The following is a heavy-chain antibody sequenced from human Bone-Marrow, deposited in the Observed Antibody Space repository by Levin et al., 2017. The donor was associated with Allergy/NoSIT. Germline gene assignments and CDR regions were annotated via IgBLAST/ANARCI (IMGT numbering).Heavy chain of an antibody. CDR1: GDSINRGDHY. CDR3: ARGPGNYYGSGSYRLDY. V-gene: IGHV4-31*03. CDR2: IYYSGST. Sequence: LRLSCTVSGDSINRGDHYWSWIRQHPGKGLEWIGYIYYSGSTYYNPSLKSRVTMSVDTSMNQFSLKLTSVTAADTAVYFCARGPGNYYGSGSYRLDYWGQGTLVTVSS. D-gene: IGHD3-10*01. J-gene: IGHJ4*02.